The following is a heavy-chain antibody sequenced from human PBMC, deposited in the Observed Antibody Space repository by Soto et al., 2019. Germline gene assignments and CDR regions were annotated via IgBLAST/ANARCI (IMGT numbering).Heavy chain of an antibody. CDR1: GFTFSDYY. CDR2: ISSSGSTI. Sequence: GGSLRLSCAASGFTFSDYYMSWIRQAPGKGLEWVSYISSSGSTIYYADSVKGRFTISRDNAKNSLYLQMNSLRAEDTAVYYCARAYSSSWYERIGRFDPWGQGTLVTVSS. D-gene: IGHD6-13*01. CDR3: ARAYSSSWYERIGRFDP. V-gene: IGHV3-11*01. J-gene: IGHJ5*02.